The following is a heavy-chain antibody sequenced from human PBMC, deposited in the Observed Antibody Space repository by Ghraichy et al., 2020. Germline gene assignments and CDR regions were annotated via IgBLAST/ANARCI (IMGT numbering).Heavy chain of an antibody. J-gene: IGHJ4*02. V-gene: IGHV3-23*01. CDR1: GFTFSTYA. D-gene: IGHD4-17*01. CDR3: GKDGGFGGGLNDYGDYFDY. CDR2: IGGSGAGT. Sequence: GGSLRLSCAASGFTFSTYAMSWVRQAPGRGLEWVAAIGGSGAGTYYADSVKGRFTISRDNSKSTLYLQMNSLRAEATAVYYCGKDGGFGGGLNDYGDYFDYWGQGNLVTVSS.